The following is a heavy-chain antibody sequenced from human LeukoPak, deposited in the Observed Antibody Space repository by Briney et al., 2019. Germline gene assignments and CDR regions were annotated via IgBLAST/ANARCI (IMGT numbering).Heavy chain of an antibody. CDR2: ISGSGGST. CDR1: GFTFSSYA. J-gene: IGHJ4*02. Sequence: GGTLTLSCAASGFTFSSYAMSWVRQAPGKGLEWVSAISGSGGSTYYADSVKGRFTISRDNSKNTLYLQMNSLRAEDTAVYYCASAVTTALDSWGQGTPVTVSS. D-gene: IGHD4-17*01. CDR3: ASAVTTALDS. V-gene: IGHV3-23*01.